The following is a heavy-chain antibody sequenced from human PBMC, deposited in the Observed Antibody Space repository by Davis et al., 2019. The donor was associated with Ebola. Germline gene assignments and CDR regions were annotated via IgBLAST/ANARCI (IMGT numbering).Heavy chain of an antibody. CDR2: LSVYNGNT. Sequence: ASVKVSCKASGHTSSNPEISWARQAPGQGLEWVGRLSVYNGNTGYAQNLQGRVAMTADTSTNTVFMESKSLRFDDTAVYYCARDVTGGGNNWFDPWGQGTLVTVSS. V-gene: IGHV1-18*04. J-gene: IGHJ5*02. CDR3: ARDVTGGGNNWFDP. CDR1: GHTSSNPE. D-gene: IGHD2-8*02.